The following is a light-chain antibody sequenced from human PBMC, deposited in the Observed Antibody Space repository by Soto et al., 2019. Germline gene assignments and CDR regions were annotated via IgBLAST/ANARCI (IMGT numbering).Light chain of an antibody. CDR2: DAS. CDR3: QQYNTYSWT. CDR1: QSVNTW. V-gene: IGKV1-5*01. Sequence: DIQMTQSPSTLSASVGDRVTITYRASQSVNTWLAWYQQKPGKAPRLLIYDASNLQGGVPSRFSGSGSGTEFTLTISSLQPDDFATYYCQQYNTYSWTFGQGTKLEVK. J-gene: IGKJ1*01.